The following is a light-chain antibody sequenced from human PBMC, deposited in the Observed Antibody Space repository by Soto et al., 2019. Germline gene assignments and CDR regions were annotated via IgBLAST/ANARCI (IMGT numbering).Light chain of an antibody. CDR3: QSYDDTLSGSV. CDR2: ANN. J-gene: IGLJ1*01. V-gene: IGLV1-40*01. Sequence: QSALTQPPSVSGAPGQRVTISCTGSGSNIGAGYDVHWYQELPGTAPKFLIYANNNRPSGVPDRFSGSKSGTSGSLTITALRAEDEADYYCQSYDDTLSGSVFGTGTKVTVL. CDR1: GSNIGAGYD.